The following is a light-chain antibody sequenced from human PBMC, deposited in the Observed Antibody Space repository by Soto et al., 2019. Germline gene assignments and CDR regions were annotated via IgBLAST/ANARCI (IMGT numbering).Light chain of an antibody. V-gene: IGLV2-14*03. CDR2: DVS. CDR3: SSYTGSAALVI. Sequence: HSALTQPASVSGSLGQSITISCTGTSIDVGGYNYVSWYQQHPGQAPKLLIYDVSHRPSGISYRFSGSKSGNTASLTISGLQAEDEADYYCSSYTGSAALVIFGGGTKLTVL. J-gene: IGLJ2*01. CDR1: SIDVGGYNY.